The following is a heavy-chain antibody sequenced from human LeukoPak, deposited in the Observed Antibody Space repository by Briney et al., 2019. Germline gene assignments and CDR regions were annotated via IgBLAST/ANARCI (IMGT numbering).Heavy chain of an antibody. J-gene: IGHJ2*01. CDR2: ISSSGSTI. CDR1: GFTFSDYY. Sequence: GGSLRLSCAASGFTFSDYYMSWIRQAPGKGLEWVSYISSSGSTIYYADSVKGRFTISGDNAKNSLYLQMNSLRAEDTALYYCAKVLHVRADSRTYFDLWGRGTLVTVSS. CDR3: AKVLHVRADSRTYFDL. D-gene: IGHD3-16*01. V-gene: IGHV3-11*01.